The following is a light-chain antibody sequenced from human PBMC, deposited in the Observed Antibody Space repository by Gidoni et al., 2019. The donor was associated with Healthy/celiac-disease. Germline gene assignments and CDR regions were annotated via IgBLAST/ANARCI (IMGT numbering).Light chain of an antibody. V-gene: IGKV1-5*03. J-gene: IGKJ2*01. CDR1: QSISSW. CDR3: QQYNSIQYT. CDR2: KAS. Sequence: DIQMTQSPSTLSASVGDRVTITCRARQSISSWLAWYQQKPGKAPKLLIYKASSLESGVPSRFSGSGSGTEFTLTISSLQPDDFATYYCQQYNSIQYTFXXXTKLEIK.